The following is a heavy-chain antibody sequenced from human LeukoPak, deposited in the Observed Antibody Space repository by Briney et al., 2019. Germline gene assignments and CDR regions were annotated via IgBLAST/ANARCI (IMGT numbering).Heavy chain of an antibody. J-gene: IGHJ3*02. V-gene: IGHV3-30*04. CDR1: GFTFSSYA. CDR2: ISYDGSNK. Sequence: GGSLRLSCAASGFTFSSYAMHWVRQAPGKGLEWVAVISYDGSNKYYADSVKGRFTISRDNSKNTLYLQMNSLRAEDTAVYYCATTPHNYRAFDIWGQGTMVTVSS. CDR3: ATTPHNYRAFDI. D-gene: IGHD5-24*01.